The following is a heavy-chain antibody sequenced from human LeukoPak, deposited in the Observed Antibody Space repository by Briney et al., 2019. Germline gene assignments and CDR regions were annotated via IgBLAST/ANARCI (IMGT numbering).Heavy chain of an antibody. J-gene: IGHJ4*02. CDR1: GGSISYYY. CDR3: ARGSGIAAASKY. Sequence: ASETLSLTCTVSGGSISYYYWSWIRQPPGKGLEWIGYTYYSGSTNYNPSLKSRVTISVDTSKNQFSLNLTSVTAADTAVYYCARGSGIAAASKYWGQGTLVTVSS. CDR2: TYYSGST. D-gene: IGHD6-13*01. V-gene: IGHV4-59*08.